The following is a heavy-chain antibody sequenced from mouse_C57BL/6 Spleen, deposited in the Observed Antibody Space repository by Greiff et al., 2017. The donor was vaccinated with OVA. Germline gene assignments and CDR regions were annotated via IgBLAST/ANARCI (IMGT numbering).Heavy chain of an antibody. CDR1: GYTFTSYW. V-gene: IGHV1-50*01. J-gene: IGHJ3*01. D-gene: IGHD3-2*02. CDR3: ARDGSSGAWFAY. CDR2: IDPSDSYT. Sequence: VQLQQPGAELVKPGASVKLSCKASGYTFTSYWMQWVKQRPGQGLVWIGGIDPSDSYTNYNQKFKGKATLTVDTSSSTAYMQLSSLTSEDSAVYYCARDGSSGAWFAYWGQGTLVTVSA.